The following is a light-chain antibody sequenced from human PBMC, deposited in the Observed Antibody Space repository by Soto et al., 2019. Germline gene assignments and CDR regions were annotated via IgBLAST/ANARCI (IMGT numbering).Light chain of an antibody. J-gene: IGKJ3*01. CDR1: QRVSSSY. V-gene: IGKV3-20*01. CDR2: GTS. CDR3: QQYGTSLFS. Sequence: IVLTQSPATLPLSPGERATLSCRASQRVSSSYLAWYQQNPGQAPRLLIYGTSSRATGIPDRFNGSGSGTDFTLTISRLEPEDFAVYYCQQYGTSLFSFGPRTKVD.